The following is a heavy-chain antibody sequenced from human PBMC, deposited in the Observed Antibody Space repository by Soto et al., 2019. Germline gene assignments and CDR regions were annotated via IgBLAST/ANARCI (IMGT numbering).Heavy chain of an antibody. CDR3: ARGGKLGIVGQFYYYYYGMDV. J-gene: IGHJ6*02. CDR2: INPNSGGT. CDR1: GYTFTGYY. D-gene: IGHD7-27*01. V-gene: IGHV1-2*04. Sequence: GSVKVSCKASGYTFTGYYMHWVRQAPGQGLEWMGWINPNSGGTNYAQKFQGWVTMTRDTSISTAYMELSRLRSDDTAVYYCARGGKLGIVGQFYYYYYGMDVWGQGTTVTVSS.